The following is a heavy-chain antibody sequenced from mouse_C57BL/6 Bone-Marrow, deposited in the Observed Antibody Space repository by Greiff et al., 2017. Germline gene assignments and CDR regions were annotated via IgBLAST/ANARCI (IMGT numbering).Heavy chain of an antibody. Sequence: QVQLQQPGAELVMPGASVKLSCKASGYTFTSYWMHWVKQRPGQGLEWIGEIDPSDSYTNYNQKFKGKSTLTVDKSSSTAYMQLSSLTSEDSAVYYGASDCTVVAPYAMDDWGQGTSVTVSS. CDR2: IDPSDSYT. CDR3: ASDCTVVAPYAMDD. D-gene: IGHD1-1*01. J-gene: IGHJ4*01. CDR1: GYTFTSYW. V-gene: IGHV1-69*01.